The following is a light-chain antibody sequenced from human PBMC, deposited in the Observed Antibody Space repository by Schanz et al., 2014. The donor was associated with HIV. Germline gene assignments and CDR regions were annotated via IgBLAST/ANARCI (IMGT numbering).Light chain of an antibody. Sequence: EIVMTQSPATLSVSPGERATLSCRASQSVSSSYLAWYQQKPGQAPRLLIYGASSRATGIPDRFSGSGSGTDFTLTISSLEPEDFAVYYCQQRSNWPRTFGQGTKLEIK. J-gene: IGKJ2*01. CDR1: QSVSSSY. V-gene: IGKV3D-20*02. CDR2: GAS. CDR3: QQRSNWPRT.